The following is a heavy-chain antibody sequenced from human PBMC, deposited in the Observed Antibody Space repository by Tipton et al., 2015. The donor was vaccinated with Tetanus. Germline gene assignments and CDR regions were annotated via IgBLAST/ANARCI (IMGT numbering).Heavy chain of an antibody. CDR2: IYHTGST. CDR1: GGLLSTGGYS. D-gene: IGHD1-7*01. J-gene: IGHJ4*02. CDR3: ARDLGTSGFH. Sequence: TLSLTCAVSGGLLSTGGYSWGWIRQPPGQGLEWIGYIYHTGSTYYNPSLRGRVTISTVGSKNHVSLRLTSVTAADTAVYYCARDLGTSGFHWGQGALVTVSS. V-gene: IGHV4-30-2*01.